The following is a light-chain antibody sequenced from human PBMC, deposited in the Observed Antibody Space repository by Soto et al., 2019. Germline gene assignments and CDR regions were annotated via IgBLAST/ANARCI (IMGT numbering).Light chain of an antibody. V-gene: IGKV3-15*01. J-gene: IGKJ5*01. CDR2: GAS. CDR3: QQYNNWPPLIT. CDR1: QSVSSN. Sequence: IVTTQSPTTLSVSPGDRATLFCRASQSVSSNLAWYQQKPGQAPRLLIYGASTRATGIPARFSGSGSGTEFTLTISSLQSEDFAVYYCQQYNNWPPLITFGQGTRLEIK.